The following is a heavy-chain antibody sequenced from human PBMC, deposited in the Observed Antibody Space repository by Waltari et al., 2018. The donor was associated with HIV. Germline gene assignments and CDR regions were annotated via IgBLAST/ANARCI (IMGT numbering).Heavy chain of an antibody. Sequence: QVQLQESGPGLVKPSETLSLTCTVSGGSISSYYWSWIRQPPGKGLEWIGYIYDSGSTNYNPSLKSRVTISVDTSKNQFSLKLSSVTAADTAVYYCARDKRDGGNHRAYFDYWGQGSLVTVSS. CDR3: ARDKRDGGNHRAYFDY. CDR1: GGSISSYY. V-gene: IGHV4-59*01. CDR2: IYDSGST. J-gene: IGHJ4*02. D-gene: IGHD2-15*01.